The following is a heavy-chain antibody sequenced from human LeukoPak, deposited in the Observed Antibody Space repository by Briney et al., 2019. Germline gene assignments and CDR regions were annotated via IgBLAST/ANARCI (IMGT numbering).Heavy chain of an antibody. CDR3: ARCSSGWHIGVLNWFDP. V-gene: IGHV4-4*07. D-gene: IGHD6-19*01. J-gene: IGHJ5*02. Sequence: SETLSLTCTVSGGSISSYYWSWIRQPAGKGLEWIGRIYTSGSTNYNPSLKSRVTMSVDTSKNQFSLKLSSVTAADTAVYYCARCSSGWHIGVLNWFDPWGQGTLVTVSS. CDR2: IYTSGST. CDR1: GGSISSYY.